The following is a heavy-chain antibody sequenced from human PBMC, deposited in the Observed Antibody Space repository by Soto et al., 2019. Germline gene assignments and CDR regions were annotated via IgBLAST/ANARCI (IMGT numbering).Heavy chain of an antibody. CDR1: GFTFSNAW. Sequence: LRLSCAASGFTFSNAWMSWVRQAPGKGLEWVGRIKSKTDGGTTDYAAPVKGRFTISRDDSKNTLYLQMNSLKTEDTAVYYCTTDNGDYYDSSGYLDWGQGTLVTVSS. D-gene: IGHD3-22*01. V-gene: IGHV3-15*01. CDR2: IKSKTDGGTT. J-gene: IGHJ4*02. CDR3: TTDNGDYYDSSGYLD.